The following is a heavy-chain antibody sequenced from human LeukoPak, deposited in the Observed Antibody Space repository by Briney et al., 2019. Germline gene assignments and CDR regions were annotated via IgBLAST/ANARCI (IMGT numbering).Heavy chain of an antibody. V-gene: IGHV1-2*02. CDR2: MNSDSGGG. D-gene: IGHD1-26*01. J-gene: IGHJ4*02. CDR1: AYIFSGYY. Sequence: GASVKVSCKTSAYIFSGYYIHWVRQAPGQGLEWVGCMNSDSGGGYIAQKVQGRVTMTRDTPITTAYIELSSLRSDDTAVYYCASEPGGVYRPGDYWGQGTLVTVSS. CDR3: ASEPGGVYRPGDY.